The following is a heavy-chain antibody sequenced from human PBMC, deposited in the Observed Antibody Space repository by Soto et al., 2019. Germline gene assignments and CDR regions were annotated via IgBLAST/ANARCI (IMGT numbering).Heavy chain of an antibody. CDR3: ARRRVGAIDY. CDR2: IYYSGST. Sequence: QLQLQESGPGLVKPAETLSLTCTVSGCSISSSRYYWGWIRQPPGKGLEWIGSIYYSGSTYYNPSLKSRVTISVDTSKTQFSLKLSSVTAADTAVYYCARRRVGAIDYWGQGTLVTVSS. J-gene: IGHJ4*02. V-gene: IGHV4-39*01. CDR1: GCSISSSRYY. D-gene: IGHD1-26*01.